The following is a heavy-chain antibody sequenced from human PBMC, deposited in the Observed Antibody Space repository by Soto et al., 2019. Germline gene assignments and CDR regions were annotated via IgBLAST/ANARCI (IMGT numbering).Heavy chain of an antibody. CDR3: ARVRYSGSYYFDY. V-gene: IGHV3-21*01. J-gene: IGHJ4*02. Sequence: GGSLRLSCAASGFTFSSYSMNWVRPAPGKGLEWVSSISSSSSYIYYADSVKGRFTISRDNAKNSLYLQMNSLRAEDTAVYYCARVRYSGSYYFDYWGQGTLVTVSS. CDR1: GFTFSSYS. CDR2: ISSSSSYI. D-gene: IGHD1-26*01.